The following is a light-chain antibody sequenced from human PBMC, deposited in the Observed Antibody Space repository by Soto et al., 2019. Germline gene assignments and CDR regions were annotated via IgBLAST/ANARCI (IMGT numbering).Light chain of an antibody. V-gene: IGKV3-20*01. CDR3: QQYGSSPT. J-gene: IGKJ1*01. CDR1: QSLSGRY. Sequence: IVLTQSPGTLSLSPGERATLSFRASQSLSGRYLAWYQQKLGQAPRLLIYDVSSRASGIPDRFSGSGSGTDFTLSISRLEPEDFAVYYCQQYGSSPTFGQGTKVDIK. CDR2: DVS.